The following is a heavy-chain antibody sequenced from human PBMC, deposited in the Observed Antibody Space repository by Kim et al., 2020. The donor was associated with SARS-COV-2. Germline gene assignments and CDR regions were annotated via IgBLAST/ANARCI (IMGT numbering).Heavy chain of an antibody. D-gene: IGHD3-16*01. V-gene: IGHV1-8*01. CDR1: GYTFTSYD. J-gene: IGHJ6*03. CDR3: ARGLGSNMIFSKGYYMDV. Sequence: ASVKVSCKASGYTFTSYDINWVRQATGQGLEWMGWMNPNSGNTGYAQKFQGRVTITMNTSISTAYMELSSLRSEDTAVYYCARGLGSNMIFSKGYYMDVWGKGTTVTVSS. CDR2: MNPNSGNT.